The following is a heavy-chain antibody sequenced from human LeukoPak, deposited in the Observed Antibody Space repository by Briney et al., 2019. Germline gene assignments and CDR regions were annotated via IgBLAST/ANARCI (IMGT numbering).Heavy chain of an antibody. D-gene: IGHD6-19*01. V-gene: IGHV1-18*01. CDR2: ISAYNGNT. J-gene: IGHJ4*02. Sequence: ASVKVSCKASGYTFTSYGISWVRQAPGQGLEWMGWISAYNGNTNCAQKLQGRVTMTTDTSTSTAYMELRSLRSDDTAVYYCARDRAGYSSGWYGEGDYWGQGTLVTVSS. CDR1: GYTFTSYG. CDR3: ARDRAGYSSGWYGEGDY.